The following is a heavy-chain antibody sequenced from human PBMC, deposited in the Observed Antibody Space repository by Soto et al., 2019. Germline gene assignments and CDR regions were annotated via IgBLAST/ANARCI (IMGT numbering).Heavy chain of an antibody. CDR3: AKGTQ. J-gene: IGHJ4*02. CDR2: INEDGSGK. V-gene: IGHV3-7*03. D-gene: IGHD1-1*01. CDR1: VFPFSSNW. Sequence: GGSLRLSCATSVFPFSSNWMSWVRQAPGKGLEWVANINEDGSGKDYVDSVKGRFTISRDNAQNSLYLQMNSLRGEDTAVYYCAKGTQWGQGTQVTVS.